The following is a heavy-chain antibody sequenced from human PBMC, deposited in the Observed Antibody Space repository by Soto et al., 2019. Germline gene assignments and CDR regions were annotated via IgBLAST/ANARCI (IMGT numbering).Heavy chain of an antibody. D-gene: IGHD4-17*01. CDR3: ARDGYGDYVSGVAFDI. CDR2: IYYSGST. CDR1: GGSISSYY. J-gene: IGHJ3*02. V-gene: IGHV4-59*01. Sequence: SETLSLTCTVSGGSISSYYWSWIRQPPGKGLEWIGYIYYSGSTNYNPSLKSRVTISVDTSKNQFSLKLSSVTAADTAVYYCARDGYGDYVSGVAFDIWGQGTMVTVSS.